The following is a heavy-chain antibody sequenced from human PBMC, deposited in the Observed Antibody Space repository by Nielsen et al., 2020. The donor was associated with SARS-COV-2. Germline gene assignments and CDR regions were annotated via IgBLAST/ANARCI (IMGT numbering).Heavy chain of an antibody. CDR1: GFTFDGYG. V-gene: IGHV3-20*01. J-gene: IGHJ4*02. CDR2: INWNGGST. D-gene: IGHD3-22*01. CDR3: ARGWLELEY. Sequence: GGSLRLSCAASGFTFDGYGLSWVRQAPGKGLEWVSGINWNGGSTGYADSVKGRFTISRDNAKKSLYLQMNSLRAEDTAVYHCARGWLELEYWGQGTLVTVSS.